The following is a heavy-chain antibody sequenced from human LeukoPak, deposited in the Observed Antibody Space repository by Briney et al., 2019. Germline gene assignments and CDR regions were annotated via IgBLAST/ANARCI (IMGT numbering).Heavy chain of an antibody. CDR1: GGSISSYY. CDR3: ARVLYYYDSSGYFWWFDP. D-gene: IGHD3-22*01. V-gene: IGHV4-59*01. Sequence: SETLSLTCTVSGGSISSYYWSWIRQPPGKGLEWIGYIYYSGSTNYNPSLKSRVTISVDTSKNQFSLKLSSVTAADTAVYYCARVLYYYDSSGYFWWFDPWGQGTLVTVSS. CDR2: IYYSGST. J-gene: IGHJ5*02.